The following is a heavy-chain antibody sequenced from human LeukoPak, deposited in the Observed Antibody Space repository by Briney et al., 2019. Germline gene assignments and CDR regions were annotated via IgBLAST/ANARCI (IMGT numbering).Heavy chain of an antibody. CDR1: GGTFSSYA. Sequence: SVKVSCKASGGTFSSYAISWVRQAPGQGLEWMGGIIPIFGTANYAQKFQGRVTITADESTSTAYMELSSLRSEVTAVYYCARLEITTVTTSDYWGQGTLVTVSS. CDR3: ARLEITTVTTSDY. J-gene: IGHJ4*02. V-gene: IGHV1-69*13. CDR2: IIPIFGTA. D-gene: IGHD4-17*01.